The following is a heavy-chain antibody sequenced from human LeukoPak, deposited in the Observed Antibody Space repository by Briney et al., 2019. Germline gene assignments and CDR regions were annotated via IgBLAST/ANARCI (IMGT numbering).Heavy chain of an antibody. CDR1: GGSFSGYY. J-gene: IGHJ3*02. Sequence: KPSETLSLTCAVYGGSFSGYYWSWVRQPPGKGLEWIGEINHSGSTNYNPSLKSRVTISVDTSKNQFSLKLSSVTAADTAVYCCARVTIFGVVPFDIWGQGTMVTVSS. CDR2: INHSGST. V-gene: IGHV4-34*01. CDR3: ARVTIFGVVPFDI. D-gene: IGHD3-3*01.